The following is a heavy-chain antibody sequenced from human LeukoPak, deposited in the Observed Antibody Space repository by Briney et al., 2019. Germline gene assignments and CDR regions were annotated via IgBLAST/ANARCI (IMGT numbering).Heavy chain of an antibody. Sequence: GGSLRLSCAASGFTFSEYEMNWVRRAPGKGLEWVSDISSGGTTIFYADSVKGRFTISRDNAKNSLYLQMSSLRDEDTAIYYCTRGLVVWGQGALVTVSS. CDR3: TRGLVV. D-gene: IGHD2-2*01. CDR2: ISSGGTTI. CDR1: GFTFSEYE. J-gene: IGHJ4*02. V-gene: IGHV3-48*03.